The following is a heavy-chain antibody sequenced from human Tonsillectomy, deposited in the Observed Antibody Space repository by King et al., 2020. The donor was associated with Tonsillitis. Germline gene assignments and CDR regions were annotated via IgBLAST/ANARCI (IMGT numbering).Heavy chain of an antibody. J-gene: IGHJ4*02. CDR2: IYGGGTT. CDR1: GFSVSSHY. D-gene: IGHD3-22*01. CDR3: ARVNYYDSSGYWSTYYFDY. Sequence: VQLVESGGGLMQPGGSLRLSCAASGFSVSSHYMSWVRQAPGKGLEWVSVIYGGGTTYYADFVKGRFTISRDNSENTLYLQMNSLRAEDTAMYYCARVNYYDSSGYWSTYYFDYWGQGTLVTVSS. V-gene: IGHV3-53*01.